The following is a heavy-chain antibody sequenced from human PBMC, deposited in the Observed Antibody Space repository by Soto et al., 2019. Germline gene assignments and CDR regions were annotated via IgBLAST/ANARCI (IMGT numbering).Heavy chain of an antibody. Sequence: SETLSLTCTVSSGSIRSYYWSWIRQPPGKGLEWIGYIYYSGSTNYNPSLKSRVTISVDTSKNQFSLKLSSVTAADTAVYYCARARSADSSGWYRNDYNWFDPWGQGTLVTVSS. J-gene: IGHJ5*02. CDR3: ARARSADSSGWYRNDYNWFDP. CDR2: IYYSGST. CDR1: SGSIRSYY. D-gene: IGHD6-19*01. V-gene: IGHV4-59*01.